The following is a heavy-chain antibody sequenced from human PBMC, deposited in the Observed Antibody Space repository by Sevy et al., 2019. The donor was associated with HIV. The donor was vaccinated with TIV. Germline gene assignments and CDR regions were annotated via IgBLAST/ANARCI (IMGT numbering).Heavy chain of an antibody. CDR2: IHYKASDK. Sequence: GGSLRLSCAASGFIFSSFGMHWVRQAPGKGLEWVAFIHYKASDKYYADAVKGRYTISRDNSKNTVYLQMSSLRAEDTAVYYCGKDYSTGWYGYYYGMDVRGQGTTVTVSS. CDR1: GFIFSSFG. CDR3: GKDYSTGWYGYYYGMDV. V-gene: IGHV3-30*02. J-gene: IGHJ6*02. D-gene: IGHD6-19*01.